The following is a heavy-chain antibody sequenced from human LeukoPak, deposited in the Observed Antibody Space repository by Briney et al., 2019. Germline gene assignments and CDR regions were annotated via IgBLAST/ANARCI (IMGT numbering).Heavy chain of an antibody. CDR3: ARDLWFGELFGEDSDY. J-gene: IGHJ4*02. D-gene: IGHD3-10*01. CDR1: GFTFSDYY. CDR2: ISSSGSTI. V-gene: IGHV3-11*01. Sequence: GGSLRLSCAASGFTFSDYYMSWIRQAPGKGLEWVSYISSSGSTIYYADSVKGRFTISRDNAKNSLYLQMNSLRAEDTAVYYCARDLWFGELFGEDSDYWGQGTLVTVSS.